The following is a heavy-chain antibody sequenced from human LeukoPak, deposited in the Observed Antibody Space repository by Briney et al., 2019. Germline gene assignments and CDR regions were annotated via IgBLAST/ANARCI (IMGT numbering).Heavy chain of an antibody. J-gene: IGHJ4*02. CDR1: GFTFNSYA. CDR3: AKRRYCDDINCRDFDC. V-gene: IGHV3-23*01. Sequence: PGGSLRLSCVASGFTFNSYAMSWVRQAPGQGLEWVSAVSADGDYTYYADSVKGRFSISRDNSKNTLYLQMNSLRVGDTAVYYCAKRRYCDDINCRDFDCWGQGTLVTVSS. CDR2: VSADGDYT. D-gene: IGHD2-15*01.